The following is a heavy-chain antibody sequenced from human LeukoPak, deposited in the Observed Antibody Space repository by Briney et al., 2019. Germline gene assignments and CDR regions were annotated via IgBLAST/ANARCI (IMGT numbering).Heavy chain of an antibody. D-gene: IGHD3-22*01. CDR2: IYSGGST. CDR3: ACYYYDSSGYLLFDY. V-gene: IGHV3-53*01. J-gene: IGHJ4*02. CDR1: GFTVSSNY. Sequence: GGSLRLSCAASGFTVSSNYMSWIRQAPGKGLEWVSVIYSGGSTYYADSVKGRFTISRDNSKNTLYLQMNSLRAKDTAVYYCACYYYDSSGYLLFDYWGQGTLVTVSS.